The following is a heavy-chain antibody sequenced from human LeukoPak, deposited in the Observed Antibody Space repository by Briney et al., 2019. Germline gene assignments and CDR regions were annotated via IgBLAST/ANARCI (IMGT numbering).Heavy chain of an antibody. CDR2: ISWNSGSI. V-gene: IGHV3-9*01. Sequence: GGSLRLSCAASGFTFDDYAMPWVRQAPGKGLEWVSGISWNSGSIGYADSVKGRFTISRDNAKNSLYLQMNSLRAEDTALYYCAKEQTYGYSYGIIDYWGQGTLVTVSS. D-gene: IGHD5-18*01. CDR3: AKEQTYGYSYGIIDY. CDR1: GFTFDDYA. J-gene: IGHJ4*02.